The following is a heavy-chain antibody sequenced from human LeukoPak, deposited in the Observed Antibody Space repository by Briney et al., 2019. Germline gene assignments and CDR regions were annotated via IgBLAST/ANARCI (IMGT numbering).Heavy chain of an antibody. CDR2: INAGNGNT. J-gene: IGHJ4*02. CDR3: ARGSCSGGSCYCDY. CDR1: GYTFTTYA. V-gene: IGHV1-3*01. D-gene: IGHD2-15*01. Sequence: ASVKVSCKASGYTFTTYAMHWVRQAPGQRLEWMGWINAGNGNTKYSQKFQGRVTITRDTSASTAYMELSSLRSEDTAVYYCARGSCSGGSCYCDYWGQGTLVTDCS.